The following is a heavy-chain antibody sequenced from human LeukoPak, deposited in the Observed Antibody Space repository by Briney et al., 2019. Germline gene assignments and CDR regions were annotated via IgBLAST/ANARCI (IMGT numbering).Heavy chain of an antibody. V-gene: IGHV4-34*01. CDR1: GGSFSGYY. CDR3: ARGLNYYDSIVPPTSNDY. J-gene: IGHJ4*02. CDR2: INHSGST. D-gene: IGHD3-22*01. Sequence: SETLSLTCAVYGGSFSGYYWSWIRQPPGNGLEWIGEINHSGSTNYNPSLKSRVTISVDTSKNQFSLKLSSVTAADTAVYYCARGLNYYDSIVPPTSNDYWGQGTLVTVSS.